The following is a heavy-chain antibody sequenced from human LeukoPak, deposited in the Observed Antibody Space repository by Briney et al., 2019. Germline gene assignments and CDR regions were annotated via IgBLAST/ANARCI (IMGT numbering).Heavy chain of an antibody. D-gene: IGHD7-27*01. CDR3: ARDDNWGFDY. Sequence: PGGSLRLSCAASGFTFSSYSMNWVRQAPGKGLEWVSSISSSSSYIYYADSVKGRFTISRDNAKNSLYLQMDSLRAEDTAFYYCARDDNWGFDYWGQGALVTVSS. J-gene: IGHJ4*02. V-gene: IGHV3-21*01. CDR1: GFTFSSYS. CDR2: ISSSSSYI.